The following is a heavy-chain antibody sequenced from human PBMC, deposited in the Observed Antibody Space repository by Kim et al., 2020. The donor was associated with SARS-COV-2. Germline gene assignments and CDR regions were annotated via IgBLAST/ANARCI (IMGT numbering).Heavy chain of an antibody. D-gene: IGHD3-10*01. V-gene: IGHV3-23*01. CDR2: ISGSGGST. Sequence: GGSLRLSCAASGFTFSSYAMSWVRQAPGKGLEWVSAISGSGGSTYYADSVKGRFTISRDNSKNTLYLQMNSLRAEDTAVYYCAKEGYGGAMVRVAFDIWGQGTMVTVSS. J-gene: IGHJ3*02. CDR3: AKEGYGGAMVRVAFDI. CDR1: GFTFSSYA.